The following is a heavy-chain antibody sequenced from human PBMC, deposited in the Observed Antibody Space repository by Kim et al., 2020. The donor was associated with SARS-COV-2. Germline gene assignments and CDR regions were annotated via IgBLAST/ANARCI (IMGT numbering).Heavy chain of an antibody. J-gene: IGHJ4*02. V-gene: IGHV3-66*02. D-gene: IGHD2-2*01. Sequence: GGSLRLSCAASGFTVSSNYMSWVRQAPGKGLEWVSIIYSGGTIYYADSVKGRFTISIDNSKNTLYLQMNSLRVEDTAVYYCARGGPSSSWREKNDFWGQGTLVTVSS. CDR3: ARGGPSSSWREKNDF. CDR1: GFTVSSNY. CDR2: IYSGGTI.